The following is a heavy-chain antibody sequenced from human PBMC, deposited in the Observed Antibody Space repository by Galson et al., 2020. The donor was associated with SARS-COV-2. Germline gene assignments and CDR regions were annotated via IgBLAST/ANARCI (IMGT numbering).Heavy chain of an antibody. J-gene: IGHJ4*02. CDR2: ISHSRST. CDR3: ARTAHNSVNFDY. CDR1: GGSFSGYN. Sequence: SETLSLTCAVYGGSFSGYNWNWIRQPPGTGLEWIGQISHSRSTNYNPSLKSRVTITVDTAKNQFSLKLNSVTAADTAVFYCARTAHNSVNFDYWGQGTLVTVSS. D-gene: IGHD1-1*01. V-gene: IGHV4-34*01.